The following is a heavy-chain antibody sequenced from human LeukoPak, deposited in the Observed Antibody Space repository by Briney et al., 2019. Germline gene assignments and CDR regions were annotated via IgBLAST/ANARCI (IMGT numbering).Heavy chain of an antibody. J-gene: IGHJ4*02. D-gene: IGHD6-19*01. CDR2: TSTYNGNA. V-gene: IGHV1-18*01. CDR1: GYTFTSYG. CDR3: ARSSPAVAGSVFDY. Sequence: ASVKVSCKASGYTFTSYGISWVRQAPGQGLEWMGWTSTYNGNAHYAQKLQGRVTMTTDTSTGTAYMELRSLRSDDTAVYYCARSSPAVAGSVFDYWGQGTLVTVSS.